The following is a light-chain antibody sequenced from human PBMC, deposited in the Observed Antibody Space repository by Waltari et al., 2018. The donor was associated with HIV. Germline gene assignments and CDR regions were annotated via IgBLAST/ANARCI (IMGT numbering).Light chain of an antibody. V-gene: IGKV1-33*01. CDR1: QDVSDY. CDR2: DAS. J-gene: IGKJ4*01. CDR3: QHFNNLLALT. Sequence: DIQMTQSPSYLSASVGDGVTITCQASQDVSDYVNWYQQKPGKAPKLLIYDASNLETGVPSRFSGTASGTDFTFTITSLQPEDTGTYYCQHFNNLLALTFGGGTKVEIK.